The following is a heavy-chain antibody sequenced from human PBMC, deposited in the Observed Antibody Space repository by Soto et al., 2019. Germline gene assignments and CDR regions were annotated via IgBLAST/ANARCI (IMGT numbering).Heavy chain of an antibody. J-gene: IGHJ4*02. Sequence: VQLLESGGGLVQPGGSLRLSCAASGFTFTNYAMTWVRQAPGKGLEWVSISSGSGSGGSTNYADSVKGRFTISRENSKNTLYLQMNSLRVEETAVYYCAKDRDDYRNYVFDYWGQGTMVTVSS. CDR3: AKDRDDYRNYVFDY. V-gene: IGHV3-23*01. D-gene: IGHD4-4*01. CDR1: GFTFTNYA. CDR2: SSGSGSGGST.